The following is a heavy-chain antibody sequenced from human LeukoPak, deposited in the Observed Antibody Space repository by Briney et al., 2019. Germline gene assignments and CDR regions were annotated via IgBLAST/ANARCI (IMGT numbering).Heavy chain of an antibody. J-gene: IGHJ4*02. V-gene: IGHV3-43*02. CDR1: GFTFDDYA. D-gene: IGHD3-3*01. CDR3: AKSRREYDFWSVYFDY. Sequence: GGSLRLSCAASGFTFDDYAMHWVRQAPGKGLEWVSLISGDGGSTYYADSVKGRFTIPRDNSKNSLYLQMNSLRTEDTALYYCAKSRREYDFWSVYFDYWGQGTLVTVSS. CDR2: ISGDGGST.